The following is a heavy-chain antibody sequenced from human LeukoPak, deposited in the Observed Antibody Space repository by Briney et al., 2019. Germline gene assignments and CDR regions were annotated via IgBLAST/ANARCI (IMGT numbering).Heavy chain of an antibody. CDR1: GFTFSSST. J-gene: IGHJ3*02. CDR3: ARDVGASAPDAFDI. Sequence: GESLRLSCAASGFTFSSSTMNWVRRAPGKGLEWVSSISSSSDYIYYADSVKGRFTISRDNAKNSLYLQMNSLRVEDTDVYYCARDVGASAPDAFDIWGQGTMVTVSS. CDR2: ISSSSDYI. D-gene: IGHD1-26*01. V-gene: IGHV3-21*01.